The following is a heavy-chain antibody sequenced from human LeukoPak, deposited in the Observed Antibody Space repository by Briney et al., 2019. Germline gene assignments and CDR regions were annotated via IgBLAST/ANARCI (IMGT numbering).Heavy chain of an antibody. J-gene: IGHJ4*02. D-gene: IGHD3-10*01. Sequence: SETLSLTCTVSGGSISSSSYYWGWIRQPPGKGLEWIGEINHSGSTNYNPSLKSRATISVDTSKNQFSLKLSSVTAADTAVYYCARKNLDVLLWFGELRYFDYWGQGTLVTVSS. CDR2: INHSGST. V-gene: IGHV4-39*07. CDR1: GGSISSSSYY. CDR3: ARKNLDVLLWFGELRYFDY.